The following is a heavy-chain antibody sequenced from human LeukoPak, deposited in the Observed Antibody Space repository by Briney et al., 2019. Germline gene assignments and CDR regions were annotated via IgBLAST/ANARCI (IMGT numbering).Heavy chain of an antibody. CDR1: GYTFSDYY. Sequence: GGSLRLSCAASGYTFSDYYMSWIRQAPGKGLVWVSRINTDGSSTSYADSVKGRFTISRDNSKNTLYLQMNSLRAEDTAVYYCARSYYDSSGYPLDYWGQGTLVTVSS. D-gene: IGHD3-22*01. J-gene: IGHJ4*02. V-gene: IGHV3-74*01. CDR3: ARSYYDSSGYPLDY. CDR2: INTDGSST.